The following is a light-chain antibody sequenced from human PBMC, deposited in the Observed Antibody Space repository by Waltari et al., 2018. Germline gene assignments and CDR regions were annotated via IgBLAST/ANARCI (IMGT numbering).Light chain of an antibody. CDR1: QSVGTW. J-gene: IGKJ2*01. Sequence: DIQMTQSPSTLSASVGERVTISCRASQSVGTWLAWYQHKPGKAPKLLIYMASSLESGVPSRFSGSGSGTEFTLTISSLQPDDFATYSCQQYSSFSTFGQGTKV. CDR2: MAS. V-gene: IGKV1-5*03. CDR3: QQYSSFST.